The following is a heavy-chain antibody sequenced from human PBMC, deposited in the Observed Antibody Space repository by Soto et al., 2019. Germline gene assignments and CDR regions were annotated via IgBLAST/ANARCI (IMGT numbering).Heavy chain of an antibody. CDR2: IRSKAYGGTT. J-gene: IGHJ6*02. Sequence: GGSLRLSCTASGFTFGDYAMSWFRQAPGKGLEWVGFIRSKAYGGTTEYAASVKGRFTISRDDSKSIAYLQMNSLKTEDTAMYYCTRSRGYDYYYYYGMDVWGQGTTVTVSS. V-gene: IGHV3-49*03. D-gene: IGHD3-22*01. CDR1: GFTFGDYA. CDR3: TRSRGYDYYYYYGMDV.